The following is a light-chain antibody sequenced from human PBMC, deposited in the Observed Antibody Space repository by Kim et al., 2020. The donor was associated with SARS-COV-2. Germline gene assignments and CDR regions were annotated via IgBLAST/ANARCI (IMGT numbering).Light chain of an antibody. V-gene: IGKV1-39*01. CDR2: ATS. Sequence: DIQMTQSPSSLSASVGDRVTITCRASQSIRRYLNWYQQKPGKAPKLLIHATSRLQSGVPSRFSGGGSGTDFVLTISRLQPEDFASYFGLQSYNTFRTFGQGTKVDTK. CDR3: LQSYNTFRT. CDR1: QSIRRY. J-gene: IGKJ1*01.